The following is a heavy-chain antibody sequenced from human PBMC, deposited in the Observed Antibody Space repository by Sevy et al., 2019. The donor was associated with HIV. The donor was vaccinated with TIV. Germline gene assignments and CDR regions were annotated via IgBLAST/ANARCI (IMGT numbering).Heavy chain of an antibody. D-gene: IGHD3-3*01. V-gene: IGHV3-30-3*01. CDR1: GFTFSSYA. CDR3: ARGLRFLEWLLSREDTLDY. Sequence: GGSLRLSCAASGFTFSSYAMHWVRQAPGKGLEWVAVISYDGSNKYYADSVKGRFTISRDNSKNTLYLQMNSLRAEDTAVYYCARGLRFLEWLLSREDTLDYWGQGTLVTVSS. CDR2: ISYDGSNK. J-gene: IGHJ4*02.